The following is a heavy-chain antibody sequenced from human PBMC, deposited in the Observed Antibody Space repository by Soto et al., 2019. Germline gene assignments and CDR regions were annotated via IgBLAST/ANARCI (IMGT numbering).Heavy chain of an antibody. Sequence: ASVKVSCQASGYTFSSYGISWVRQAPGQGLEWMGIINPSGGSTSYAQKFQGRVTMTRDTSTSTVYMELSSLRSEDTAVYYCARVGGYSYGRYGMDVWGQGTTVTVSS. D-gene: IGHD5-18*01. J-gene: IGHJ6*02. V-gene: IGHV1-46*01. CDR1: GYTFSSYG. CDR3: ARVGGYSYGRYGMDV. CDR2: INPSGGST.